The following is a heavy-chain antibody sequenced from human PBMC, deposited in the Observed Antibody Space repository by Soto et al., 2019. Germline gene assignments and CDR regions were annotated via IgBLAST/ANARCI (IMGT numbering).Heavy chain of an antibody. D-gene: IGHD5-18*01. Sequence: ASVKVSCKASGGTFSSYAISWVRQAPGQGLEWMGGIIPIFGTANYAQKFQGRVTITADESTSTAYMELSSLRSEDTAVYYCARDRQVGHIQLWPEHAFDIWGQGTMVTVSS. V-gene: IGHV1-69*13. CDR3: ARDRQVGHIQLWPEHAFDI. CDR2: IIPIFGTA. CDR1: GGTFSSYA. J-gene: IGHJ3*02.